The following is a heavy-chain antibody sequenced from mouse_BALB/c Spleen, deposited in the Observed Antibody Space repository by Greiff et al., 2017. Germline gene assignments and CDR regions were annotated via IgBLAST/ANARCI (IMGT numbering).Heavy chain of an antibody. CDR1: GFTFSSYT. V-gene: IGHV5-6-4*01. Sequence: EVKVEESGGGLVKPGGSLKLSCAASGFTFSSYTMSWVRQTPEKRLEWVATISSGGSYTYYPDSVKGRFTISRDNAKNTLYLQMSSLKSEDTAMYYCTRDDGPSYFDYWGQGTTLTVSS. J-gene: IGHJ2*01. CDR3: TRDDGPSYFDY. CDR2: ISSGGSYT. D-gene: IGHD1-2*01.